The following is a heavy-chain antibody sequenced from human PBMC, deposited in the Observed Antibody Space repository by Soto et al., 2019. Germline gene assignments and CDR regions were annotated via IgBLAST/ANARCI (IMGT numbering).Heavy chain of an antibody. V-gene: IGHV4-30-4*01. CDR3: AREAYCGRDCYRPGMDV. J-gene: IGHJ6*02. D-gene: IGHD2-21*02. CDR1: GGSISSGDYY. CDR2: IYYSRTT. Sequence: QVQLQESGPGLVKPSQTLSLTCSVSGGSISSGDYYWSWIRQPPGKGREWMGNIYYSRTTYYNPSLQRRVTISVDTSKNQFSLKVSSVTAADTAVYYCAREAYCGRDCYRPGMDVWGQGTTVTVSS.